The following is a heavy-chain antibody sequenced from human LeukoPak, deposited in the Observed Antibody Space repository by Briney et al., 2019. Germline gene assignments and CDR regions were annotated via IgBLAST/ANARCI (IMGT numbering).Heavy chain of an antibody. CDR2: IRGDSSET. Sequence: GGSLRLSCAGSGFTFSSYSMIWVRQAPGKGLEWVSSIRGDSSETRHAGSVMGRFTISRDNAEKSLYLQMNSLRAEDTAVYYCARGRFGVVLDYWGQGTLVTVSS. D-gene: IGHD3-3*01. CDR1: GFTFSSYS. CDR3: ARGRFGVVLDY. J-gene: IGHJ4*02. V-gene: IGHV3-21*01.